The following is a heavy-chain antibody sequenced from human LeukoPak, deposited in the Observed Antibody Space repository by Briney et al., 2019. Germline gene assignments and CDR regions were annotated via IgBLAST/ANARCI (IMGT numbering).Heavy chain of an antibody. J-gene: IGHJ4*02. CDR1: GRSFSGYQ. CDR2: INHSGST. Sequence: PSETLSLTCAVCGRSFSGYQWSWIRQPPGKGLEWIGEINHSGSTNYNPSLKSRVTISVDTSRNQFSLKLRSVTAADTAVYYCAIAIVVVPAATSDYFDYWGQGTLVTVSS. D-gene: IGHD2-2*01. CDR3: AIAIVVVPAATSDYFDY. V-gene: IGHV4-34*01.